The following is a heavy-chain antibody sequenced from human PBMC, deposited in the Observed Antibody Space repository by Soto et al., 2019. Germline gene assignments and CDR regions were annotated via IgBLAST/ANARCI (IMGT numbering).Heavy chain of an antibody. D-gene: IGHD1-26*01. V-gene: IGHV3-23*01. CDR1: GFPSDTYD. CDR2: INGRGDRT. CDR3: AKEGWGGSYEPYFDY. J-gene: IGHJ4*02. Sequence: EMQLMELGGGLVKAGGSLRLSCVASGFPSDTYDMSWVRQAPGKGLEWVSGINGRGDRTFVADSVKGRFSISRDSSKDTVYLQMSSLRPEDTAVYYCAKEGWGGSYEPYFDYWGQGTVVTVSS.